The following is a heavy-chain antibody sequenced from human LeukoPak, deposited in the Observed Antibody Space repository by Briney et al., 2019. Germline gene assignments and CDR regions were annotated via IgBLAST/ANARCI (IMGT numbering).Heavy chain of an antibody. J-gene: IGHJ4*02. D-gene: IGHD6-13*01. CDR2: IKQDGSEK. Sequence: PGGSLRLSYAASGFTFSSYWMSWVRQAPGKGREWVANIKQDGSEKYYVDSVKGRFTISRDNAKNSLYLQMNSLRAEDTAVYYCASESSSWFDYWGQGTLVTVSS. CDR1: GFTFSSYW. V-gene: IGHV3-7*01. CDR3: ASESSSWFDY.